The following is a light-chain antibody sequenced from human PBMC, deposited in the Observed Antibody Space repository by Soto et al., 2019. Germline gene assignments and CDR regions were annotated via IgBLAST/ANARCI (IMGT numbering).Light chain of an antibody. Sequence: QSALTQPASVSGSPGQSITISCTGTSSDVGDYNYVSWYQQHPGKAPKLMIYDVSNRPSGVYNRFSGSKSGNTASLTISGLQAEDEADYYGSSYTRSSVYVFGTGTKVTVL. CDR3: SSYTRSSVYV. CDR2: DVS. V-gene: IGLV2-14*01. J-gene: IGLJ1*01. CDR1: SSDVGDYNY.